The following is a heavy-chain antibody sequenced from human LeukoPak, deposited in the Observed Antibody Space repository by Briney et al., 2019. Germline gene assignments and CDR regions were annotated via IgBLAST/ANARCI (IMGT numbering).Heavy chain of an antibody. CDR3: ARPLVYYDFWSVTEYMDV. CDR2: IYYSGST. V-gene: IGHV4-39*01. J-gene: IGHJ6*03. Sequence: SETLSLTCTVSGGSISSSSYYWGWIRQPPGKGLEWIGSIYYSGSTYYNPSLKSRVTISVDTSKNQFSLKLSSVTAADTAVYYCARPLVYYDFWSVTEYMDVWGKGTTVTVSS. D-gene: IGHD3-3*01. CDR1: GGSISSSSYY.